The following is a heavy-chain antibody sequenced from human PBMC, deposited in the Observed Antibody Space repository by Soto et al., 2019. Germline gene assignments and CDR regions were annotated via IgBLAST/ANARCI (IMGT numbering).Heavy chain of an antibody. CDR1: GFTFSSSD. CDR2: IGRGGDT. D-gene: IGHD4-17*01. J-gene: IGHJ2*01. Sequence: GGSLRLSCAASGFTFSSSDMHWVRHVTGKGLEWVSAIGRGGDTYYPGSVKGRFTISRENAKNSLYLQMNNLRAGDTAVYYCARELADAVTTAWYFDLWGRGTLVTVSS. CDR3: ARELADAVTTAWYFDL. V-gene: IGHV3-13*01.